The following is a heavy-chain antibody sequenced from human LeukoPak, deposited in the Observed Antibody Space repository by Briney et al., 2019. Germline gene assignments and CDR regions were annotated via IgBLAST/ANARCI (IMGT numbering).Heavy chain of an antibody. CDR2: ISGSGGST. CDR3: ARGAASSGWYY. J-gene: IGHJ4*02. CDR1: GFTFSSYS. Sequence: GGSLRLSCAASGFTFSSYSMNWVRQAPGKGLEWVSAISGSGGSTYYADSVKGRFTISRDNSKNTLYLQMNSLRAEDTAVYYCARGAASSGWYYWGQGTLVTVSS. D-gene: IGHD6-19*01. V-gene: IGHV3-23*01.